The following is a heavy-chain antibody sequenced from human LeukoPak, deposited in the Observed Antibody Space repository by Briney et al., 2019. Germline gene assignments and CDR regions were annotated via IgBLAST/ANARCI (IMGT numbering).Heavy chain of an antibody. D-gene: IGHD4-23*01. CDR3: ARDSRPNYGGNSYYFDY. Sequence: ASVKVSCKASGYTFTSYDINWVRQATGQGLEWMGWMNPNSGNTGYAQKFQGRVTITRNTSISTAYMELSSLRSEDTAVYYCARDSRPNYGGNSYYFDYWGQGTLVTVSS. V-gene: IGHV1-8*03. CDR2: MNPNSGNT. J-gene: IGHJ4*02. CDR1: GYTFTSYD.